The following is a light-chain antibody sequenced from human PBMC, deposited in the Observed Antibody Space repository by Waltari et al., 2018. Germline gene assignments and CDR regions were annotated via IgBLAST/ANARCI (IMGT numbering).Light chain of an antibody. V-gene: IGKV1-9*01. CDR3: QQVNSFPLT. CDR2: GAS. J-gene: IGKJ4*01. Sequence: DIQLTQSPSFLSASLGDRVTITCRASQGISSFLDWYQQKPGKAPKLLIYGASTLQSGVPSRFSGSGSGTEFTLTISSLQPEDFATYYCQQVNSFPLTFGGGTKVEIK. CDR1: QGISSF.